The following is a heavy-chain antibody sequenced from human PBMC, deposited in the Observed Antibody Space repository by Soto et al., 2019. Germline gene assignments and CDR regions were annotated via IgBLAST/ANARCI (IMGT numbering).Heavy chain of an antibody. CDR3: ARDAAESNSYFIDV. CDR1: GSGLSRRN. D-gene: IGHD3-16*01. V-gene: IGHV3-48*02. Sequence: GSLRLFVAASGSGLSRRNMTTVRQAPGKGLEWVAYINRRGIKHYADSVEGRFTISRDNAQKSLFLQMISLRDEDTAVYYCARDAAESNSYFIDVWGQGALVTVSS. CDR2: INRRGIK. J-gene: IGHJ4*02.